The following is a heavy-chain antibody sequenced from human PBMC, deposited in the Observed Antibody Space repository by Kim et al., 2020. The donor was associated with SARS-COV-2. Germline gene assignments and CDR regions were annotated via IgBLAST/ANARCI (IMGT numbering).Heavy chain of an antibody. J-gene: IGHJ4*02. CDR3: ARDPDSSGYEFDY. D-gene: IGHD3-22*01. CDR1: GGSISSGGYY. V-gene: IGHV4-31*03. Sequence: SETLSLTCTVSGGSISSGGYYWSWIRQHPGKGLEWIGYIYYSGSTYYNPSLKSRVTISVDTSKNQFSLKLSSVTAADTAVYYCARDPDSSGYEFDYWGQGTLVTVSS. CDR2: IYYSGST.